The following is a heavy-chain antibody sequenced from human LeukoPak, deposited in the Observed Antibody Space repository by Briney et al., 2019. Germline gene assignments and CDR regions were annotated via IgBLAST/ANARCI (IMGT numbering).Heavy chain of an antibody. V-gene: IGHV3-30*18. CDR2: ISYDGSNK. CDR1: GFTFSSYG. D-gene: IGHD6-13*01. CDR3: AKDIMGIAAAAPRD. Sequence: GGSLRLSCAASGFTFSSYGMHWVRQAPGKGLEWVAVISYDGSNKYYADSVKGRFTISRDNSKNTLYLQMNSLGAEDTAVYYCAKDIMGIAAAAPRDWGQGTLVTVSS. J-gene: IGHJ4*02.